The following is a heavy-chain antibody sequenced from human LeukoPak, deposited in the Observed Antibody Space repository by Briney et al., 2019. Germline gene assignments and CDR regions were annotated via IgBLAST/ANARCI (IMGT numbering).Heavy chain of an antibody. CDR2: IYRDDDK. V-gene: IGHV2-5*02. D-gene: IGHD3-10*01. Sequence: KESGPTLVNPTQTLTLTCTFSGFSLSTSGVGVGWIRQPPGKALEWLALIYRDDDKRYSPSLKSRLTITKDTSKNQVVLTMTNMDPVDTATYYCAHIDYYGSGSNWFDPWGQGTLVTVSS. CDR1: GFSLSTSGVG. J-gene: IGHJ5*02. CDR3: AHIDYYGSGSNWFDP.